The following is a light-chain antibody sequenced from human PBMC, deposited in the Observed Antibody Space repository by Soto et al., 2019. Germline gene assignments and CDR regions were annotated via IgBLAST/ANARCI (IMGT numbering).Light chain of an antibody. V-gene: IGLV2-8*01. J-gene: IGLJ1*01. CDR3: SSYTSSSTPYV. Sequence: QSVLAQPPSASGSPGQSVTISCTGTSSDVGGYNYVSWYQQHPGKATKLMIYDVIKRPSGVPDRFSGSKSGNTASLAVSGLQAEDEADYYCSSYTSSSTPYVFGTGTKVTVL. CDR2: DVI. CDR1: SSDVGGYNY.